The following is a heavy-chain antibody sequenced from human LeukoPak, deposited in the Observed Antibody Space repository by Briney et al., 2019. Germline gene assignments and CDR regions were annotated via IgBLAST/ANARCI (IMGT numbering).Heavy chain of an antibody. V-gene: IGHV3-23*01. CDR1: GFTFKTYA. CDR2: VSGSGDFT. J-gene: IGHJ4*02. D-gene: IGHD2-15*01. CDR3: AKERFCSGGSCYASHDLH. Sequence: PGGFLRLSCEGSGFTFKTYAMSWVRQAPGKGLEWVSGVSGSGDFTDYADSVKGRFTISRDNPKNTLFLQMSSLRVEDTAIYYCAKERFCSGGSCYASHDLHWGQGILVTVSS.